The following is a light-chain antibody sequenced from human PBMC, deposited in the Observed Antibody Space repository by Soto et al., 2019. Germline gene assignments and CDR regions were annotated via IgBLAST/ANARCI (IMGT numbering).Light chain of an antibody. V-gene: IGKV3-20*01. CDR2: SAS. CDR1: QSVSSSY. CDR3: QQYGSSPVT. J-gene: IGKJ5*01. Sequence: EIVLTQSPGTLSLSPGERATLSCRASQSVSSSYLAWYQQKPGQAPRLLIYSASSRATGIPDRFSGSGSGTDFTLTISRPEPEDFAVYYCQQYGSSPVTFGQGTRLEIK.